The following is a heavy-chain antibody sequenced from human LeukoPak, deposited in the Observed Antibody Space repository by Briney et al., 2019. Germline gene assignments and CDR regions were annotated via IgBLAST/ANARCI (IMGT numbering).Heavy chain of an antibody. CDR3: AKRDSSGSYYFDK. CDR1: GFTFTTYG. V-gene: IGHV3-30*18. CDR2: ISYDGTNK. Sequence: GGSLRLSCAASGFTFTTYGIHWVRQAPGKGLEWVAVISYDGTNKYFADSVKGRFTISRDNSKNTLYLQMNSLGAEDTAVYYCAKRDSSGSYYFDKWGQGTLVTVSS. D-gene: IGHD6-19*01. J-gene: IGHJ4*02.